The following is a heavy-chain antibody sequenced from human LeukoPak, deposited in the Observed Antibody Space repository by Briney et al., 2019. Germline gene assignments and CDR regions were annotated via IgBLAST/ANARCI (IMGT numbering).Heavy chain of an antibody. Sequence: PSETLSLTCTVSGGSISSGSYYWSWIRQPAGKGLEWIGRIFTSGSTKYNPSLKSRVTISVDTSKNQFSLKLSSVTAADTAVYYCARAEAGDFWSGYYTRGYYYYMDVWGKGTTVTVSS. V-gene: IGHV4-61*02. D-gene: IGHD3-3*01. CDR2: IFTSGST. CDR1: GGSISSGSYY. J-gene: IGHJ6*03. CDR3: ARAEAGDFWSGYYTRGYYYYMDV.